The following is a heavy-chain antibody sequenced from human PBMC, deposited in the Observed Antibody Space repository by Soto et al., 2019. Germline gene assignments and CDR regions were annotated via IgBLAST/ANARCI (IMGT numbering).Heavy chain of an antibody. CDR3: EKSPDPYSSSNYYYYGMDV. J-gene: IGHJ6*02. CDR1: GGTFSSYA. CDR2: IIPIFGTT. V-gene: IGHV1-69*15. D-gene: IGHD6-6*01. Sequence: QVQLVQSGAEVKKPGSSVKVSCKASGGTFSSYAITWVRQAPGQGLEWMGRIIPIFGTTNYAQKFQGRVTITADEATSTAYLDLSSLRSDDTAVYYCEKSPDPYSSSNYYYYGMDVWGQGTTVTVSS.